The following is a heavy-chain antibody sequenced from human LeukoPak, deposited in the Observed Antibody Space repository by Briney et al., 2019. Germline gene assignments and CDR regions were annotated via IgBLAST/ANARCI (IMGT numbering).Heavy chain of an antibody. CDR2: IYYSGST. Sequence: SETLSLTCAVSGGSISSGGYSWSWIRQPPGKGLEWIGYIYYSGSTYYNPSLRSRVTISVDTSKNQFSLKLSSVTAADTAVYYCARGNGYSGWFDPWGQGTLVTVSS. CDR3: ARGNGYSGWFDP. V-gene: IGHV4-30-4*07. D-gene: IGHD5-24*01. J-gene: IGHJ5*02. CDR1: GGSISSGGYS.